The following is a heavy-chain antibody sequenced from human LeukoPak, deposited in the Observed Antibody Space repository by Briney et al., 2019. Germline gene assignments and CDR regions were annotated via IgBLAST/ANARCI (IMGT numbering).Heavy chain of an antibody. J-gene: IGHJ4*02. CDR3: ARVPDYYDSSGY. CDR2: INPDASTK. CDR1: EFTFTTSW. Sequence: GGSLRLSCAASEFTFTTSWMTWVRQAPGKGLEWLGNINPDASTKNYAASVRGRFTFSRDNAKNTLYLQMNSLRVEDTAVYYCARVPDYYDSSGYWGQGTLVTVSS. V-gene: IGHV3-7*01. D-gene: IGHD3-22*01.